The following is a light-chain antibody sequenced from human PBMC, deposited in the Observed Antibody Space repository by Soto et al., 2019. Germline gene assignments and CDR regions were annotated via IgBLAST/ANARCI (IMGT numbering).Light chain of an antibody. Sequence: EIVLTQSPGTLSLSPGERAALSCRASQSVPSNSLAWYQKKPGQAPCLLISGASSRAAGIPERFSGSGSGTDFTLTISRLEPEDFAVYYCQQYGSLSWTFGQGTKVEIK. CDR2: GAS. CDR1: QSVPSNS. J-gene: IGKJ1*01. CDR3: QQYGSLSWT. V-gene: IGKV3-20*01.